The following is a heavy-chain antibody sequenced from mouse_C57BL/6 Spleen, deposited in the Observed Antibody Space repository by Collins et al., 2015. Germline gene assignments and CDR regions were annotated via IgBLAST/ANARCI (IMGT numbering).Heavy chain of an antibody. CDR3: ARLYYDYDEFAY. CDR1: GYAFSSYW. V-gene: IGHV1-80*01. Sequence: QVQLQQSGAELVKPGASVKISCKASGYAFSSYWMNWVKQRPGKGLEWIGQIYPGDGDTNYNGKFKGKATLTADKSSSTAYMQLSSLTSEDSAVYFCARLYYDYDEFAYWGQGTLVTVSA. J-gene: IGHJ3*01. D-gene: IGHD2-4*01. CDR2: IYPGDGDT.